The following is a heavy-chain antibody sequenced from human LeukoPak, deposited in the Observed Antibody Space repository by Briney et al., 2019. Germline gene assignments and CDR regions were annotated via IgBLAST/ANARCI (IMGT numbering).Heavy chain of an antibody. CDR2: ISGSGGST. CDR3: ATRAGLGYCSSTSCNWYFDY. CDR1: GFTFSSYA. V-gene: IGHV3-23*01. D-gene: IGHD2-2*01. Sequence: PGGSLRLSCAASGFTFSSYAMSWVRQAPGRGLEWVSAISGSGGSTYYADSVRGRFTISRDNSKNTLYLQMNSLRAEDTAVYYCATRAGLGYCSSTSCNWYFDYWGQGTLVTVSS. J-gene: IGHJ4*02.